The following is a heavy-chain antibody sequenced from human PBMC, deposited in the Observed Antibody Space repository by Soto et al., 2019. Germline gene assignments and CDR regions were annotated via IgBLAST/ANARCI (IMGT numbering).Heavy chain of an antibody. CDR3: ARVNYYDSSGYYVYFDH. V-gene: IGHV4-31*03. D-gene: IGHD3-22*01. Sequence: QVQLQESGPGLVKPSQTLSLTCTVSGGSISSGGYYWSWIRQHPGKGLEWIGYIYYSGSTYYTPSLKSRVTVAVDTSKNQFSLKLSSVTAAGTAVYYCARVNYYDSSGYYVYFDHWGQGTLVTVSS. J-gene: IGHJ4*02. CDR2: IYYSGST. CDR1: GGSISSGGYY.